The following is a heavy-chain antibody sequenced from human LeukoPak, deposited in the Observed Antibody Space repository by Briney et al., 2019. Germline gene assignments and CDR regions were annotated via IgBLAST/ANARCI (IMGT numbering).Heavy chain of an antibody. CDR2: ISYDGSNK. D-gene: IGHD5-18*01. CDR1: GFTFSSYA. J-gene: IGHJ4*02. Sequence: GGSLRLSCAASGFTFSSYAMHWVHQAPGKGLEWVAVISYDGSNKYYADSVKGRFTISRDNSKNTLYLQMNSLRAEDTAVYYCAKDLRGYSYGYGPYWGQGTLVTVSS. V-gene: IGHV3-30-3*01. CDR3: AKDLRGYSYGYGPY.